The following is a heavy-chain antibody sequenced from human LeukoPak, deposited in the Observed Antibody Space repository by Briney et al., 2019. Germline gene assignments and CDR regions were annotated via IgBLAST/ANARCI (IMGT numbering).Heavy chain of an antibody. Sequence: SQTLSLTCTVSGGSISSGDYYWSWIRQPPGKGLEWIGYIYSSGTTYYNPSLKSRLTISIDASKNQFSLKLTSVTAADTAFYYCVRAGISMIRALHWGQGTLVTVSS. J-gene: IGHJ4*02. D-gene: IGHD3-10*01. CDR3: VRAGISMIRALH. V-gene: IGHV4-30-4*01. CDR2: IYSSGTT. CDR1: GGSISSGDYY.